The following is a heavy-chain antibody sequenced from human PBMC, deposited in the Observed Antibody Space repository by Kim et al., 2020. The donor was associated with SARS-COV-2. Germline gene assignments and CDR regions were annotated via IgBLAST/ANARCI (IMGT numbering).Heavy chain of an antibody. CDR3: ARARGGSYVDAFDI. D-gene: IGHD1-26*01. CDR2: ISYDGSNK. CDR1: GFTFSCYA. Sequence: GVSLRLSCAASGFTFSCYAMHWVRQAPGKGLEWVAVISYDGSNKYYADSVKGRFTISRDNSKNTLYLQMNSLRAEDTAVYYCARARGGSYVDAFDIWGQGTMVTVSS. J-gene: IGHJ3*02. V-gene: IGHV3-30-3*01.